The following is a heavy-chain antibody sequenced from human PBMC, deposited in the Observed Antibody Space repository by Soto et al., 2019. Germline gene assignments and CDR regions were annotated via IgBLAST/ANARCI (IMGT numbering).Heavy chain of an antibody. CDR3: ARAADGVSFDY. J-gene: IGHJ4*02. CDR1: GGSISNYY. V-gene: IGHV4-59*01. CDR2: IFYSGST. D-gene: IGHD2-15*01. Sequence: SETLSLTCTVSGGSISNYYWSWIRQPPGKGLEWIGYIFYSGSTNYNPSLKSRVTISVDTPKKQFSLKLSSVTAADTAVYYCARAADGVSFDYWGQGTLVTVSS.